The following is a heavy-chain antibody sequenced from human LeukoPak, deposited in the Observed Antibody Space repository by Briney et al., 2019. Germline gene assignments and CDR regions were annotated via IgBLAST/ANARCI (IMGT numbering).Heavy chain of an antibody. CDR3: TKGYYEPFDC. Sequence: PSETLSLTCNLSRASINVYRCNCIRQPPREGLEWIGYISYAGKTTSNPSLKSRLTLSVDTSKNQFSLNLNSATAADTARYYCTKGYYEPFDCWGQGTLVTVTS. CDR2: ISYAGKT. V-gene: IGHV4-59*01. D-gene: IGHD3-22*01. CDR1: RASINVYR. J-gene: IGHJ4*02.